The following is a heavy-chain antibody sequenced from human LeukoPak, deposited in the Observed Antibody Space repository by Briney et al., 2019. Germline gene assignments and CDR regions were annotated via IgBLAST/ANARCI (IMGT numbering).Heavy chain of an antibody. CDR3: ARGGAYYYDSSGFDY. CDR2: IYSGGST. V-gene: IGHV3-66*01. J-gene: IGHJ4*02. Sequence: GGSLRLSCAASGFTVSSNYMSWVRQAPGKGLEWVSVIYSGGSTYYADSVKGRFTISRDNSKNTLYLQMNSLRAEDTAVYYCARGGAYYYDSSGFDYWGQGTLVTVSS. CDR1: GFTVSSNY. D-gene: IGHD3-22*01.